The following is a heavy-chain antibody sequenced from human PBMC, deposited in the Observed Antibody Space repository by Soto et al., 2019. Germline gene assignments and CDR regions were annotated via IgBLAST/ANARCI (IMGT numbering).Heavy chain of an antibody. D-gene: IGHD3-10*01. CDR1: RLTLRRYG. J-gene: IGHJ3*02. V-gene: IGHV3-30*18. CDR3: ANVPGPGPHDAFDN. Sequence: PLGSLRLPCAAFRLTLRRYGMHVVGQAPGEGLGWVKVKSCGGSNKHYADCVKSRFTISRDNSKNTLYLQMNSLRAEDTSVYYCANVPGPGPHDAFDNWGQGTMVTVSS. CDR2: KSCGGSNK.